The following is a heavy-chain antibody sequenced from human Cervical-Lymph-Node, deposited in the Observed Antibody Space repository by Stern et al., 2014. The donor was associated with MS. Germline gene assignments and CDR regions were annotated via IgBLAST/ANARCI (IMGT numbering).Heavy chain of an antibody. J-gene: IGHJ6*02. CDR1: GYTFTGNY. V-gene: IGHV1-2*06. Sequence: VQLVESGAEVKKPGASVKVSCKASGYTFTGNYMHWVRPAPGQGLGWMGRINPNSGGTKYAQKFQGRVSMARDTSISTAYMELSRLRSDDTAVYYCARGTYFDYYYYGMDVWGQGTTVTVSS. CDR3: ARGTYFDYYYYGMDV. CDR2: INPNSGGT. D-gene: IGHD3-9*01.